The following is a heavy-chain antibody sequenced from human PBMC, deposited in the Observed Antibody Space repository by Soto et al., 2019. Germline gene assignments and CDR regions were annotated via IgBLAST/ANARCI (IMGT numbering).Heavy chain of an antibody. Sequence: GGSLRLSCTASGFTFGDYAMSWVRQAPGKGLEWVGLIRSKAYGGTTEYAASVKGRFTISRDDSKSIAYLQMNSLKTEDTAVYYCTSSWENYYYYYGMDVWGQGTTVTVSS. CDR1: GFTFGDYA. D-gene: IGHD6-13*01. V-gene: IGHV3-49*04. J-gene: IGHJ6*02. CDR3: TSSWENYYYYYGMDV. CDR2: IRSKAYGGTT.